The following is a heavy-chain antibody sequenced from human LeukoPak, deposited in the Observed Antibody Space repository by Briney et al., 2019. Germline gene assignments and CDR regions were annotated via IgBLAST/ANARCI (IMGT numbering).Heavy chain of an antibody. CDR1: GGSFSGYY. J-gene: IGHJ4*02. Sequence: SETLSLTCAVYGGSFSGYYWSWIRQPPGKGLEWIGEINHSGSTNYNPSPKSRVTISVDTSKNQFSLKLSSVTAADTAVYYCARGYSGYDPFDYWGQRTLVTVSS. CDR2: INHSGST. D-gene: IGHD5-12*01. CDR3: ARGYSGYDPFDY. V-gene: IGHV4-34*01.